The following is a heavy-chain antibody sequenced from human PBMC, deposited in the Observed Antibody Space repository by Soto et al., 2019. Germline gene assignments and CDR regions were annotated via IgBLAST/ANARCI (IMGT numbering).Heavy chain of an antibody. CDR2: TYYRSKWYN. CDR1: GDSVSSSSAV. V-gene: IGHV6-1*01. CDR3: AGGMGEVTPSFDF. D-gene: IGHD1-26*01. Sequence: QVQLQQSGPGLVKPSQTLSLTCAISGDSVSSSSAVWNWIRQSPSRGLEWLGRTYYRSKWYNEYAVSVKSRIIINPDTPKNQFSLQLNSVTPEDTAVYYCAGGMGEVTPSFDFWGQGTLVTVSS. J-gene: IGHJ4*02.